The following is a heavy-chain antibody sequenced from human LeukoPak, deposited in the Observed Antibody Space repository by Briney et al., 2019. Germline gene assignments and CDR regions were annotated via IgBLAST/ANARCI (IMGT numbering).Heavy chain of an antibody. Sequence: GGALRLSCAASGFTFSSYGMHWVRQAPGKGLEWVAFIPYNGAYKYYADSVKGRFTISRADSKTMVSLQVNSLRPEDTAVYYCAKRDSKSSGYSFDHWGQGTLVTVSS. D-gene: IGHD3-22*01. V-gene: IGHV3-30*02. CDR1: GFTFSSYG. CDR2: IPYNGAYK. J-gene: IGHJ4*02. CDR3: AKRDSKSSGYSFDH.